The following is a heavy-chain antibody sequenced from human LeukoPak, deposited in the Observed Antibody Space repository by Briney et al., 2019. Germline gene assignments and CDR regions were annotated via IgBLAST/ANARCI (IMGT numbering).Heavy chain of an antibody. CDR2: INHSGST. J-gene: IGHJ4*02. Sequence: SETLSLTCAVYGGSFSGYYWSWIRQPPGKGPEWIGEINHSGSTNYNPSLKSRVTISVDTSKNQFSLKLSSVTAADTAVYYCARERYFDRSDYWGQGTLVTVSS. D-gene: IGHD3-9*01. CDR3: ARERYFDRSDY. CDR1: GGSFSGYY. V-gene: IGHV4-34*01.